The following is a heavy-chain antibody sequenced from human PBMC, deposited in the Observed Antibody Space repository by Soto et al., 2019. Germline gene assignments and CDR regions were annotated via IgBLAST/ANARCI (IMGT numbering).Heavy chain of an antibody. CDR3: ARVGGYGMDV. D-gene: IGHD3-10*01. Sequence: SETLSLTCAVSGYAISSGYYWGWIRQPPGKGLEWIGSIYHSGSNYYNQSLKSRVTISEDTSKKQFSLKLRSVTAADTAVYYCARVGGYGMDVWGHGTTVTVSS. CDR1: GYAISSGYY. J-gene: IGHJ6*02. V-gene: IGHV4-38-2*01. CDR2: IYHSGSN.